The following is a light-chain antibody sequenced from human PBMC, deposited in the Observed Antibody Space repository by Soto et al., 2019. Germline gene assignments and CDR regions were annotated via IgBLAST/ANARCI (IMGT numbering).Light chain of an antibody. V-gene: IGLV1-40*01. CDR3: QTYYSSPNGLYV. Sequence: QSVLTQPPSVSGAPGQRVTISCTGSRYNIGAGYDVHWYQQLPGTAPKLLIYGNNNRPSGVPDRFSGSKSGTPASLAITGLQAEDDADYYCQTYYSSPNGLYVFGTGTKLTVL. CDR1: RYNIGAGYD. CDR2: GNN. J-gene: IGLJ1*01.